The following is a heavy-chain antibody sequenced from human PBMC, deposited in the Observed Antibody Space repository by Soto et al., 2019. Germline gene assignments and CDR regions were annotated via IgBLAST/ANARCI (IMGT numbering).Heavy chain of an antibody. CDR2: INPSGGST. V-gene: IGHV1-46*01. J-gene: IGHJ1*01. Sequence: QVQLMQSGAEVKKPGASVKVSCKASGYTFTSYYMHWVRQAPGQGLEWRGIINPSGGSTSYAQKFQGRVTMTRDTSTSTVYMELSSLRSEDTAVYYCARDYYDSSGYLFTEYFQHWGQGTLVTVSS. D-gene: IGHD3-22*01. CDR3: ARDYYDSSGYLFTEYFQH. CDR1: GYTFTSYY.